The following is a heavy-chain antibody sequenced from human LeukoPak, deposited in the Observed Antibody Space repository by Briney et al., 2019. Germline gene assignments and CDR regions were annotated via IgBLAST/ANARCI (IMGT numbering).Heavy chain of an antibody. V-gene: IGHV4-59*02. CDR3: ARDGASGVDIVAHTFDY. D-gene: IGHD5-12*01. J-gene: IGHJ4*02. Sequence: SETLSLTCTVSGGSVSSYYWSWIQQSPGKGLEWIGYIHHSGGTNYNPSLKSRAAISVETSKNQFSLKLRSVTAADTAVYYCARDGASGVDIVAHTFDYWGQGTLVTVSS. CDR1: GGSVSSYY. CDR2: IHHSGGT.